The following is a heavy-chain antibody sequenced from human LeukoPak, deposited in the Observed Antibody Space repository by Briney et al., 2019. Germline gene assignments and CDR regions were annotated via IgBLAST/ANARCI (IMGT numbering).Heavy chain of an antibody. D-gene: IGHD3-10*01. CDR3: ARDGRPSSGSYLLY. CDR2: IYYSGST. CDR1: GGSISSSSYY. Sequence: SETLSLTCTVSGGSISSSSYYWGWIRQPPGKGLEWIGSIYYSGSTYYNPSLKSRVTISVDTSKNQFSLKLSSVTAADTAVYYCARDGRPSSGSYLLYWGQRTLVTVSS. V-gene: IGHV4-39*07. J-gene: IGHJ4*02.